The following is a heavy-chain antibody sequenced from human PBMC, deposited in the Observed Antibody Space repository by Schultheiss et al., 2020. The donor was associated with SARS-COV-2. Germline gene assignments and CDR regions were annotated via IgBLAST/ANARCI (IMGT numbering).Heavy chain of an antibody. CDR3: ARGYYDILTGYYYFDY. CDR2: IFYSGST. Sequence: SETLSLTCSVSGGSMNSYYWSWIRQSPGKKLEWIGYIFYSGSTNYNPSLKSRVTISVDTSKNQFSLKLSSVTAADTAVYYCARGYYDILTGYYYFDYWGQGTLVTVSS. D-gene: IGHD3-9*01. J-gene: IGHJ4*02. CDR1: GGSMNSYY. V-gene: IGHV4-59*01.